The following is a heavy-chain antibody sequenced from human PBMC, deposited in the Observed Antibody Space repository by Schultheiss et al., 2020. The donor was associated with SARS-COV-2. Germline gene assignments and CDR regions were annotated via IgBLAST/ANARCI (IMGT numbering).Heavy chain of an antibody. CDR1: GGSFSGYY. D-gene: IGHD2-21*02. Sequence: SETLSLTCAVYGGSFSGYYWSWIRQPPGKGLEWIGEINHSGSTNYNPSLKSRVTISVDTSKNQFSLKLSSVTAADTAVYYCARMTAYCGGDCYSPQAIYYYYYGMDVWGQGTTVTVSS. V-gene: IGHV4-34*01. J-gene: IGHJ6*02. CDR3: ARMTAYCGGDCYSPQAIYYYYYGMDV. CDR2: INHSGST.